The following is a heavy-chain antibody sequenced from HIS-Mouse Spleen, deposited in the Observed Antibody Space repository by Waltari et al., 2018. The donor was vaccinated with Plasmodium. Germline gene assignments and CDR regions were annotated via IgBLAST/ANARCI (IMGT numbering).Heavy chain of an antibody. CDR3: ARESSSSWYFDY. CDR1: GSPFSSLS. J-gene: IGHJ4*02. D-gene: IGHD6-13*01. V-gene: IGHV3-21*01. Sequence: EVQLVESGGGLVKPGGSLSPSCAACGSPFSSLSMNWVRQAPGKGLEWVSSISSSSSYIYYADSVKGRFTISRDNAKNSLYLQMNSLRAEDTAVYYCARESSSSWYFDYWGQGTLVTVSS. CDR2: ISSSSSYI.